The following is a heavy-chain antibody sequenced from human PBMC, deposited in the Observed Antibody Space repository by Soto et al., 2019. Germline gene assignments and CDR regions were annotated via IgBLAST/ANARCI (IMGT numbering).Heavy chain of an antibody. V-gene: IGHV4-31*03. CDR1: GGSISSGGYY. Sequence: QVQLQESGPGLVKPSQTLSLTCTVSGGSISSGGYYWSWIRQHPGKGLEWIGYIYYSGSTYYNPSLKSRVTISVDTSKNQFSLKLSSVTAADTAVYYCARGQNDYGDYRCWFDPWGQGTLVTVSS. J-gene: IGHJ5*02. CDR3: ARGQNDYGDYRCWFDP. D-gene: IGHD4-17*01. CDR2: IYYSGST.